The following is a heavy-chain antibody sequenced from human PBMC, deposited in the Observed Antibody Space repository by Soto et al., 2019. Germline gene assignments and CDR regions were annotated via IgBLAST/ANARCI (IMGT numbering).Heavy chain of an antibody. Sequence: QVQLVQSGAEVKKPGASVKISCKASGYTFTSYEINWVRQATGQGLEWMGWMNPKTSNTGYAQKFQGRVTMTRNTSISTAYMELSSLRSEHTAVYYCETGTTESDYWGQGTLVTVSS. J-gene: IGHJ4*02. CDR3: ETGTTESDY. CDR1: GYTFTSYE. D-gene: IGHD1-7*01. CDR2: MNPKTSNT. V-gene: IGHV1-8*02.